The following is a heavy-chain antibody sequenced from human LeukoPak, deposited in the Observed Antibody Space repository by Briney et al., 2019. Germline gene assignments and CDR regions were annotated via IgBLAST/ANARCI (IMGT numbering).Heavy chain of an antibody. Sequence: ASVKVSCKASGYTFTNYGVHWVRQAPGQGLEWMAWINTSKGNTEYAQKFQGRVTLTTDTSTSTAYMELRSLRSDDTAVYYCAKEYGTQNHHWGQGTLVNVSS. V-gene: IGHV1-18*01. CDR1: GYTFTNYG. D-gene: IGHD1-14*01. CDR3: AKEYGTQNHH. CDR2: INTSKGNT. J-gene: IGHJ4*02.